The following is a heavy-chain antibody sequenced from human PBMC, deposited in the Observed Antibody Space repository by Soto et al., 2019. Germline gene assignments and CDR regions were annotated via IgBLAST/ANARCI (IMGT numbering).Heavy chain of an antibody. CDR2: ISYDGSNK. Sequence: QVQLVESGGGVVQPGRSLRLSCAASGFTFSSYGMHWVRQAPGKGLEWVAVISYDGSNKYYADSVKGRFTISRDNSKNTLYLQMNSLRAEDTAVYYCAKAERRYDYIWGSYRTAYYYYMDVWGKGTTVTVSS. D-gene: IGHD3-16*02. J-gene: IGHJ6*03. CDR1: GFTFSSYG. CDR3: AKAERRYDYIWGSYRTAYYYYMDV. V-gene: IGHV3-30*18.